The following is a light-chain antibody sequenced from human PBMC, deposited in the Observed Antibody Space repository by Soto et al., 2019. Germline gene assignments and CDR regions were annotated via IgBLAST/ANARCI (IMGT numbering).Light chain of an antibody. CDR3: QHYNSYSEA. Sequence: DIQMTQSPSTLSGSVGDRVTITCLASQTISSWFAWYQQKPGKAPKLLIYKASTLKSGGPSRFSGSGSGTEFTLTISSLQPDDFATYYCQHYNSYSEAFGQGTKVDIK. V-gene: IGKV1-5*03. CDR2: KAS. J-gene: IGKJ1*01. CDR1: QTISSW.